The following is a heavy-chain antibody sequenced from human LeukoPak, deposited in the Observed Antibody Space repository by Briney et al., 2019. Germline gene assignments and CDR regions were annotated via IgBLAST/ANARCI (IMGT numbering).Heavy chain of an antibody. D-gene: IGHD1-26*01. J-gene: IGHJ4*02. Sequence: ASVKVSCKASGYTFTGYYMHWVRQAPGQGLEWMAQINPSGDSTHYAQRFQGRVTMTRDTSTNTVYMEVSSLRSEDTAVHFCARSGSYSPFDYWGQGTLVTVSS. CDR2: INPSGDST. CDR1: GYTFTGYY. CDR3: ARSGSYSPFDY. V-gene: IGHV1-46*01.